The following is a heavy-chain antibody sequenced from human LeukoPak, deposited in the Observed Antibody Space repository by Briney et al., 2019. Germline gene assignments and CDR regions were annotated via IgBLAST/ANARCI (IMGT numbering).Heavy chain of an antibody. V-gene: IGHV4-34*01. CDR3: ARHDRRDGYNLPHDFDY. CDR2: ISHSGNT. Sequence: SETLSLTCAVLGESFSGYYWTWIRQTPGKGLEWIGEISHSGNTNYNPSLKGRVTISVDTSKNHFSLKLSSVTAADTAVYYCARHDRRDGYNLPHDFDYWGQGTLVTVSS. CDR1: GESFSGYY. D-gene: IGHD5-24*01. J-gene: IGHJ4*02.